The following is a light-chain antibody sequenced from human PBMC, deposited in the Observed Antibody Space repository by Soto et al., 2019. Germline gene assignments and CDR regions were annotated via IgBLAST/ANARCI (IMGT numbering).Light chain of an antibody. CDR3: CSYVHSSTWV. CDR2: QVT. Sequence: QSALTQPASVSASPGQSITISCTGTSSDIGNYNLVSWYQQHPGKAPKLMIFQVTQRPSGVSNRFSGSKSGNTASLTISGLQVEDEADYYCCSYVHSSTWVFGGGTKLTVL. J-gene: IGLJ3*02. V-gene: IGLV2-23*02. CDR1: SSDIGNYNL.